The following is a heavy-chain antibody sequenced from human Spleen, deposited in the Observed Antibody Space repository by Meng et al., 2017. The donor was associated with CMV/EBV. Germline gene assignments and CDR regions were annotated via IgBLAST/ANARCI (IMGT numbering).Heavy chain of an antibody. J-gene: IGHJ6*02. CDR2: IYYSGST. D-gene: IGHD3-10*01. CDR1: GGSISSSSYY. CDR3: ARYNVVRGLNYYYYGMDV. V-gene: IGHV4-61*05. Sequence: SETLSLTCTVSGGSISSSSYYWGWIRQPPGKGLEWIGYIYYSGSTNYNPSLKSRVTISVDTSKNQFSLKLSSVTAADTAVYYCARYNVVRGLNYYYYGMDVWGQGTTVTVSS.